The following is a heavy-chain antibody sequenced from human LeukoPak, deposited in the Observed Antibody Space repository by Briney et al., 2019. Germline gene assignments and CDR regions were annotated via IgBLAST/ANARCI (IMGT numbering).Heavy chain of an antibody. CDR2: ISYDGSNK. CDR1: GFTFSSYG. D-gene: IGHD5-12*01. CDR3: ATLHSSVASSTDAFDI. Sequence: GGSLRLSCAASGFTFSSYGMHWVRQAPGKGLEWVAVISYDGSNKYYADSVKGRFTISRDNSKNTLYLQMNSLRAEDTAVYYCATLHSSVASSTDAFDIWGQGTMVTVSS. V-gene: IGHV3-30*03. J-gene: IGHJ3*02.